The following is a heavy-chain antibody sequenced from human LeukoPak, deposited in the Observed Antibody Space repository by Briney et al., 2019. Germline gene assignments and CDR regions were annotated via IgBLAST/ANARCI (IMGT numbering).Heavy chain of an antibody. CDR2: INPNSGDA. CDR3: AKGGHTTGYDYLDY. Sequence: ASVKVSCKASGYIFTGHFMHWVRQAPAQGLEWMGCINPNSGDAKYSQKFQGRVTVAIDTSISTGYMELSSLRSDDTAVFYCAKGGHTTGYDYLDYWGQGTLVTVSS. V-gene: IGHV1-2*02. J-gene: IGHJ4*02. D-gene: IGHD3-9*01. CDR1: GYIFTGHF.